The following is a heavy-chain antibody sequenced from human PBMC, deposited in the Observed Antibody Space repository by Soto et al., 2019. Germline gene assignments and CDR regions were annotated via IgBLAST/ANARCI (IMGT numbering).Heavy chain of an antibody. CDR1: GFTFSSYS. Sequence: GGSLRLSCAASGFTFSSYSMSWVRQAPGKGLEWVSAISGSGGSTYYADSVKGRFTISRDNAKNTLYLQMNSLRAEDTDVTFCSWSNGVVSGAWFDPWGQGTLVTVSS. J-gene: IGHJ5*02. CDR2: ISGSGGST. D-gene: IGHD6-19*01. CDR3: SWSNGVVSGAWFDP. V-gene: IGHV3-23*01.